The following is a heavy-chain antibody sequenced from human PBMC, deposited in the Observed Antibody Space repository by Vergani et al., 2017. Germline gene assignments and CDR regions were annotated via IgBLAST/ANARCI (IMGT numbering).Heavy chain of an antibody. CDR3: ASSMGSGSYRTFDY. Sequence: QVQLQESGPGLVKPSETLSLTCTVSGGSVSSGSYYWSWLRQPPGKGLEWIGYIYYSGSTNYNPSLKSRVTISVDTSKNQFSLKLSSVTAADTAVYYCASSMGSGSYRTFDYWGQGTLVTVSS. CDR1: GGSVSSGSYY. J-gene: IGHJ4*02. D-gene: IGHD1-26*01. V-gene: IGHV4-61*01. CDR2: IYYSGST.